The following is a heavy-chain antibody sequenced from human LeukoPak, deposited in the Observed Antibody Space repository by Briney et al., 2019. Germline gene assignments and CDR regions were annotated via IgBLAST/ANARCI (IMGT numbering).Heavy chain of an antibody. D-gene: IGHD3-10*01. CDR2: INPNIGGT. J-gene: IGHJ4*02. Sequence: GASVKASCKVSGYTFTGYYMDWVRQAPGHGREWMGWINPNIGGTNYAQKFQGRVTMTRNTSISTAYMELSRMRADDTAVYYCASGVASFDYWGQGTLVTVSS. V-gene: IGHV1-2*02. CDR1: GYTFTGYY. CDR3: ASGVASFDY.